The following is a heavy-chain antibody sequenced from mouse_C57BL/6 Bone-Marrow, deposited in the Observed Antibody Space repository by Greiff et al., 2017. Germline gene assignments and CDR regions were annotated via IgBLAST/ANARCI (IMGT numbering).Heavy chain of an antibody. CDR2: INPSSGYT. CDR3: ARSKGLLRSYAMDY. J-gene: IGHJ4*01. V-gene: IGHV1-4*01. CDR1: GYTFTSYT. D-gene: IGHD1-1*01. Sequence: QVQLQQSGAELARPGASVKMSCKASGYTFTSYTMHWVKQRPGQGLEWIGYINPSSGYTKYNQKFKDKATLTADKSSSTAYMQLSSLTSEDSAVXYCARSKGLLRSYAMDYWGQGTSVTVSS.